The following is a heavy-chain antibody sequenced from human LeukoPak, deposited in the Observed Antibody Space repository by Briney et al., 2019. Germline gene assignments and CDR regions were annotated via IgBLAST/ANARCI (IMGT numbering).Heavy chain of an antibody. CDR2: ICPDGTVT. Sequence: GSLRLSCAASGFTFSTYCMHWVRQAPGKGPMWVSRICPDGTVTNYADSVEARFIISRDNARNTVYLQMNSLRVEDTAVYYCVSFYETYWGRGTLVTVSS. J-gene: IGHJ4*02. V-gene: IGHV3-74*01. CDR3: VSFYETY. CDR1: GFTFSTYC. D-gene: IGHD2/OR15-2a*01.